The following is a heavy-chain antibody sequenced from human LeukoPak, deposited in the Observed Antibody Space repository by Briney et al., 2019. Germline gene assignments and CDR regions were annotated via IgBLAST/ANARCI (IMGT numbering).Heavy chain of an antibody. J-gene: IGHJ5*02. CDR1: GFTFSSYA. Sequence: GGSLRLSCAASGFTFSSYAMSWVRQAPGKGVEWVSAISGSGGRTYYADSVKGRFTISRDNSKNTLYLQMNSLRAEDTAVYYCAKDPDIVVVPAAIWFDPWGQGTLVTVSS. CDR2: ISGSGGRT. D-gene: IGHD2-2*01. CDR3: AKDPDIVVVPAAIWFDP. V-gene: IGHV3-23*01.